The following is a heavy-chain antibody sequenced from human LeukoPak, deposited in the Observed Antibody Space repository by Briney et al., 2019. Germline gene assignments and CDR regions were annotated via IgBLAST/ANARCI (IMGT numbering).Heavy chain of an antibody. CDR2: IYYSGST. CDR1: GGSISSSSYY. CDR3: ARRDYDILTGYSYGMDV. V-gene: IGHV4-39*01. D-gene: IGHD3-9*01. Sequence: SETLSLTCTVSGGSISSSSYYWGWIHQPPGKGLEWIGSIYYSGSTYYNPSLKSRVTISVDTSKNQFSLKLSSVTAADTAVYYCARRDYDILTGYSYGMDVWGQGTTVTVSS. J-gene: IGHJ6*02.